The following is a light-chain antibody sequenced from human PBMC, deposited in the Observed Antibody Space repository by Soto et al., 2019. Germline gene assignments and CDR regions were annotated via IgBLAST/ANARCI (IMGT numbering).Light chain of an antibody. Sequence: QSVLTQPRSVSGSPGQSVTISCTGTSSDVGGYNYVSWYQQHPGKAPKVMIYDVSERPSGVPDRFSGSKSGNTASLTISGLQSEDEADYYCCSYAGSPRYVFGTGTKLTFL. CDR3: CSYAGSPRYV. J-gene: IGLJ1*01. CDR2: DVS. CDR1: SSDVGGYNY. V-gene: IGLV2-11*01.